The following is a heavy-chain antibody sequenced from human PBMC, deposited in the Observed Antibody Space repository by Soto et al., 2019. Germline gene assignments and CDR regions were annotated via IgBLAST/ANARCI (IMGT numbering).Heavy chain of an antibody. CDR2: IYYSGGT. V-gene: IGHV4-31*11. CDR1: GGSISSGGYY. J-gene: IGHJ4*02. Sequence: SETLSLTCAVSGGSISSGGYYWSWIRQHPGKGLEWIGYIYYSGGTYHNPSLKSRVTISVDTSKNQFSLKLSSVTAADTAVYYCATYYYDSSGYSPHRYFDYWGQGTLVTVSS. CDR3: ATYYYDSSGYSPHRYFDY. D-gene: IGHD3-22*01.